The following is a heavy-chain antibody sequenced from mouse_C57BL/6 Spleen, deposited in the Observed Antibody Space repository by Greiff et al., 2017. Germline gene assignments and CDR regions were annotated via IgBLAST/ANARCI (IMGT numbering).Heavy chain of an antibody. CDR3: ASGYYYGSSFYWYFDV. Sequence: VQLKESGPGLVKPSQSLSLTCSVTGYSITSGYYWNWIRQFPGNKLEWMGYISYDGSNNYNPSLKNRISITRDTSKNQFFLKLNSVTTEDTATYYCASGYYYGSSFYWYFDVWGTGTTVTVSS. CDR1: GYSITSGYY. J-gene: IGHJ1*03. D-gene: IGHD1-1*01. V-gene: IGHV3-6*01. CDR2: ISYDGSN.